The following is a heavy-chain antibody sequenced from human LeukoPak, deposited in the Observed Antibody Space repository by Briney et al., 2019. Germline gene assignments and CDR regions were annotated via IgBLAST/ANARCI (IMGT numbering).Heavy chain of an antibody. CDR2: IYYSGST. Sequence: PSQTLSLTCTVSGGSISSGGYYWSWIRQHPGKGLEWIGYIYYSGSTYYNPSLKSRVTISVDTSKNQFSLKLSSVTAADTAVYYCARDHESREEPPYWGQGTLVTVSS. J-gene: IGHJ4*02. CDR1: GGSISSGGYY. CDR3: ARDHESREEPPY. D-gene: IGHD1-14*01. V-gene: IGHV4-31*03.